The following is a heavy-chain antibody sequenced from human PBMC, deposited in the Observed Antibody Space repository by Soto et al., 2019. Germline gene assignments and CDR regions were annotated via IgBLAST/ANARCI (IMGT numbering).Heavy chain of an antibody. J-gene: IGHJ4*02. CDR2: VYNSGST. CDR1: GGSISSNY. Sequence: PEETLSVNCTVAGGSISSNYWTWIRKPPGKGLEWIGYVYNSGSTNYNPSLKSRVTISEDTSKSQFSLKVNSMTAADTAVYYCARYRREAVAGYTLDNWGQGILVT. D-gene: IGHD6-13*01. V-gene: IGHV4-59*01. CDR3: ARYRREAVAGYTLDN.